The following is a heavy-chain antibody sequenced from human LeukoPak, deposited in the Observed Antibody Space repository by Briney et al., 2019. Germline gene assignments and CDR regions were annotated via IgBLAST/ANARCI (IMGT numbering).Heavy chain of an antibody. J-gene: IGHJ4*02. CDR1: GGTFSSYA. CDR2: IIPILGIA. D-gene: IGHD6-13*01. V-gene: IGHV1-69*04. CDR3: ARVEAAADSYYFDY. Sequence: ASVKVSCKASGGTFSSYAISWVRQAPGQGLEWMGRIIPILGIANYAQKFQGRVTIIADKSTSTAYMELSSLRFEDTAVYYCARVEAAADSYYFDYWGQGTLVTVSS.